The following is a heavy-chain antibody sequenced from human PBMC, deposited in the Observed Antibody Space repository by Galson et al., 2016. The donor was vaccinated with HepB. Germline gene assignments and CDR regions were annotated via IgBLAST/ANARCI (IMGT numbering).Heavy chain of an antibody. CDR2: TYYRSKWYN. D-gene: IGHD3-3*01. J-gene: IGHJ6*03. V-gene: IGHV6-1*01. CDR3: ARGSAYYEFWNGYYASDYNYYYMEV. CDR1: GDSVSDNSAT. Sequence: CAISGDSVSDNSATWNWIRQSPSRGLEWLGRTYYRSKWYNDYAVTVKSRITINPDTSKNQFSLQLNSVTPEDTAVYYCARGSAYYEFWNGYYASDYNYYYMEVWGKGTTVTVSS.